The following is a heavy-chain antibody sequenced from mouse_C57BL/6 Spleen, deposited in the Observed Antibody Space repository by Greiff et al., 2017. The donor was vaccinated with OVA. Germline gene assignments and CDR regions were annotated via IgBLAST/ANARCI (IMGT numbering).Heavy chain of an antibody. D-gene: IGHD3-1*01. CDR1: GYAFSSSW. CDR2: IYPGDGDT. Sequence: VQLQQSGPELVKPGASVKISCKASGYAFSSSWMNWVKQRPGKGLEWIGRIYPGDGDTNYNGKFKGKATLTADKSSSTAYMQLSSLTSEDSAVYCCARSGGKDYYAMDYWGQGTSVTVSS. V-gene: IGHV1-82*01. J-gene: IGHJ4*01. CDR3: ARSGGKDYYAMDY.